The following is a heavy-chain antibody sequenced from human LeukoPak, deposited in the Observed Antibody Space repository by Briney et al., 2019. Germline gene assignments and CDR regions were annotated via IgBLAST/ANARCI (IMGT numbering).Heavy chain of an antibody. CDR1: GGSISSYY. Sequence: SETLSLTCTVSGGSISSYYWSWIRQPPGKGLEWIGYIYYSGSTNYNPSLKSRVTISVDTSKNQFSLKLSSVTAADTAVYYCARQIMWRGGRVGNWFDPWGQGTLVTVSS. CDR3: ARQIMWRGGRVGNWFDP. D-gene: IGHD3-16*01. CDR2: IYYSGST. V-gene: IGHV4-59*01. J-gene: IGHJ5*02.